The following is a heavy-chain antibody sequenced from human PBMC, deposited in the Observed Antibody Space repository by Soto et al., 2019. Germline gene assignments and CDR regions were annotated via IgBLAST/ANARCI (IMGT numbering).Heavy chain of an antibody. CDR1: GGSISSSSYY. J-gene: IGHJ5*02. CDR3: ASRRRYYDILTGYYKSWFDP. V-gene: IGHV4-39*01. D-gene: IGHD3-9*01. CDR2: ISYSGST. Sequence: QLQLQESGPGLVKPSETLSLTCTVSGGSISSSSYYWGWIRQPPGKGLEWIGSISYSGSTYYNPALKRRVTISVDTSKNHFSLKLISVTAADTAVYYCASRRRYYDILTGYYKSWFDPWGQGTLVTVSS.